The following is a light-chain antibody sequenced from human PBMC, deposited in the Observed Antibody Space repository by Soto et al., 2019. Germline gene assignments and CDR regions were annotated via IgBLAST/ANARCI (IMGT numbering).Light chain of an antibody. Sequence: EIVMTQSPATLSVSPGERATLSCRASQSVSSNLAWYQQKPGQAPRLLIYGASTRATGIPARFSGSGSGTEFTLTISSLQSEDFAVYYCQQYNNGLALTFGGGTQVDIK. J-gene: IGKJ4*01. CDR1: QSVSSN. CDR3: QQYNNGLALT. V-gene: IGKV3-15*01. CDR2: GAS.